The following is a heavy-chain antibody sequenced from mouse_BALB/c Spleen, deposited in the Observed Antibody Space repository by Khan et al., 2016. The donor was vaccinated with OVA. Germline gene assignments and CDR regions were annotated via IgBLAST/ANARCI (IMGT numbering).Heavy chain of an antibody. V-gene: IGHV2-6-1*01. CDR2: IWSDGST. CDR3: ARQPYYHYYVMDY. D-gene: IGHD2-10*01. J-gene: IGHJ4*01. Sequence: VQLVESGPGLVAPSQSLSITCTISGFSLTNYGVHWVRQPPGKGLEWLVVIWSDGSTTYNSTHKSRLSISKDNSKSQVFLKMNSLQTDDTAMYYCARQPYYHYYVMDYWGQGTSVTVAS. CDR1: GFSLTNYG.